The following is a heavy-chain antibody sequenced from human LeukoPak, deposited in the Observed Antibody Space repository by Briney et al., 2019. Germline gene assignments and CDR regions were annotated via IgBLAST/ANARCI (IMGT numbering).Heavy chain of an antibody. D-gene: IGHD6-19*01. CDR3: VTDYQGLRYFDY. CDR1: EFTFSNYW. CDR2: IRGDGIVT. V-gene: IGHV3-74*01. J-gene: IGHJ4*02. Sequence: PGGSLRLSCVASEFTFSNYWIHWVRQAPGKGLVWVSRIRGDGIVTNYADSVEGRFTVSRDNAKNTVHLQMNSLRDDDAAVYYCVTDYQGLRYFDYWGQGTLVTVSS.